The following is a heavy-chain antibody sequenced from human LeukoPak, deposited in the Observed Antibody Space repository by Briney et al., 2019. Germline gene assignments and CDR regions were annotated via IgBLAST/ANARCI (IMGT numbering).Heavy chain of an antibody. J-gene: IGHJ5*02. CDR1: GVSISSSSYY. Sequence: SETLSLTCTVSGVSISSSSYYWGWIRQPPGKGLEWIGSIYYSGSTYYNPSLKSRVTISVDTSKNQFSLKLSSVTAADTAVYYCARPGQWLVPLSWFDPWGQGTLVTVSS. CDR3: ARPGQWLVPLSWFDP. D-gene: IGHD6-19*01. CDR2: IYYSGST. V-gene: IGHV4-39*01.